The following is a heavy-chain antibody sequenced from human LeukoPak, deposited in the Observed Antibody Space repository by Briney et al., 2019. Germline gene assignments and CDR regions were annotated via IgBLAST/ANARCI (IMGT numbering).Heavy chain of an antibody. D-gene: IGHD4-11*01. Sequence: GGSLRLSCAASGSTFSRHSMNWVRQAPGKGLEWVSYISSGSSYIYYADSMKGRFTISRDNAENSLYLQMNSLRGEDTAVYYCARGGLNYADASDIWGQGTMVTVSS. V-gene: IGHV3-21*01. CDR1: GSTFSRHS. CDR3: ARGGLNYADASDI. CDR2: ISSGSSYI. J-gene: IGHJ3*02.